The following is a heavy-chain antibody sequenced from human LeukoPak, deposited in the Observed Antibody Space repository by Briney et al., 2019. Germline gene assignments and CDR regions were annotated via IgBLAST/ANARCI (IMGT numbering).Heavy chain of an antibody. CDR3: LRGDRRDY. CDR2: IDSSGGYM. J-gene: IGHJ4*02. V-gene: IGHV3-21*06. Sequence: PGGSLRLSCAASGFTVSNKYMNWARQAPGKGLEWVSSIDSSGGYMFYADSVKGRFIISRDNAKDSLYLQMNSLRVEDTAVYYCLRGDRRDYWGQGTLVTVSS. CDR1: GFTVSNKY.